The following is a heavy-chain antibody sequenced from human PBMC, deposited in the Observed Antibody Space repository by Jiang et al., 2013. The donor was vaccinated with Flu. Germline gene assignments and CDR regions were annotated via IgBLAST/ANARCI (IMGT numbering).Heavy chain of an antibody. CDR2: TYYRSKWYN. J-gene: IGHJ4*02. CDR3: ARDLQLKYDY. Sequence: LEWLGRTYYRSKWYNDYAVSVKSRITINPDTSKNQFSLQLNSVTPEDTAVYYCARDLQLKYDYWGQGTLVTVSS. V-gene: IGHV6-1*01. D-gene: IGHD2-2*01.